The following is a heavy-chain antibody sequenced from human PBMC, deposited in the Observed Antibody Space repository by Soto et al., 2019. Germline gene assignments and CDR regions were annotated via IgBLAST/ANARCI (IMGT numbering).Heavy chain of an antibody. D-gene: IGHD3-22*01. V-gene: IGHV4-31*03. CDR3: ARFSRYCDSSGYGI. CDR2: IHYSGST. J-gene: IGHJ3*02. CDR1: GGSISSGGYY. Sequence: QVQLQESGPGLVKPSQTLSLTCTVSGGSISSGGYYWSWIRQHPGKGLEWIGNIHYSGSTYYNPAIRSRVTISVGTSKNQCSLKLSSVTAADTAVYYCARFSRYCDSSGYGIWGQGTMVSVSS.